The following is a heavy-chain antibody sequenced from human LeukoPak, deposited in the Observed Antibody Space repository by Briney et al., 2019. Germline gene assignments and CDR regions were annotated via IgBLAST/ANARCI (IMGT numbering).Heavy chain of an antibody. Sequence: ASETLSLTCTVSGGSISSGSYYWSWIRQPAGRGLEWIGRIYTSGSTNYNPSLKSRVTISVDTSKNQFSLKLSSVTAADTAVYYCARERDYDSSGYYYSWFDPWGQGTLVTVSS. CDR3: ARERDYDSSGYYYSWFDP. CDR1: GGSISSGSYY. V-gene: IGHV4-61*02. J-gene: IGHJ5*02. D-gene: IGHD3-22*01. CDR2: IYTSGST.